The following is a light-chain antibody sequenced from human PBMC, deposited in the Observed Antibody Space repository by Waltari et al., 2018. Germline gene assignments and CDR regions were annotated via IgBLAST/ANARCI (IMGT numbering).Light chain of an antibody. V-gene: IGKV4-1*01. Sequence: DIVMTQSPDSLAVSLGERATIHCKSSQSVLYSSNNKNYLAWYQQKPGQPPKLLIYWASTRESGVPDRFSGSGSGTDFTLTISSLQAEDVADYYCQQYYGTPYTFGQGTKLEIK. J-gene: IGKJ2*01. CDR1: QSVLYSSNNKNY. CDR2: WAS. CDR3: QQYYGTPYT.